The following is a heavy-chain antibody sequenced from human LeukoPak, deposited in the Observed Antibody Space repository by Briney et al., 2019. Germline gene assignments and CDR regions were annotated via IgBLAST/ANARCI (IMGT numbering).Heavy chain of an antibody. V-gene: IGHV3-53*01. CDR1: GFTVSSNY. Sequence: PGGSLRLSCAASGFTVSSNYMSWVRQAPGKGLEWVSVIYSGGRTNYADSVQGRSTIPRTNSKNTLYLQMTSLRAEGTAVYYCARGEWLFDYWGQGTLVTVSS. D-gene: IGHD5-24*01. CDR2: IYSGGRT. J-gene: IGHJ4*02. CDR3: ARGEWLFDY.